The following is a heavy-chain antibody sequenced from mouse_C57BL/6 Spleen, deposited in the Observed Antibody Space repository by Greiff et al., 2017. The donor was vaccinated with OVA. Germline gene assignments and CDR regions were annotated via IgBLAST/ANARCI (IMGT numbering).Heavy chain of an antibody. D-gene: IGHD3-2*02. CDR3: ARQLDSSGYYFDY. J-gene: IGHJ2*01. CDR1: GFTFSSYG. CDR2: ISSGGSYT. Sequence: DVMLVESGGDLVKPGGSLKLSCAASGFTFSSYGMSWVRQTPDKRLEWVATISSGGSYTYYPDSVKGRFTISRDNAKNTLYLQMSSLKSEDTAMYYCARQLDSSGYYFDYWGQSTTLTVSS. V-gene: IGHV5-6*02.